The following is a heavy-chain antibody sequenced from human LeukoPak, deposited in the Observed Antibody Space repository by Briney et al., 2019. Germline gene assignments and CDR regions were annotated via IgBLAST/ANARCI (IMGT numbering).Heavy chain of an antibody. CDR3: AKERRYYDFWSGLIDY. V-gene: IGHV3-30*02. D-gene: IGHD3-3*01. CDR1: GFTFSSYG. Sequence: PGGSLRLSCAASGFTFSSYGMHWVRQAPGKGLEWVAFIRYDGSNKYYADSVKGRFTISRDNSKNTLYLQMNSLRAEDTAVYYCAKERRYYDFWSGLIDYWGQGTLVTVSS. J-gene: IGHJ4*02. CDR2: IRYDGSNK.